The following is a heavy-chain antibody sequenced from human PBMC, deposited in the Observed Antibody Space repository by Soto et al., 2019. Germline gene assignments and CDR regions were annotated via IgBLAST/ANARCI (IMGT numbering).Heavy chain of an antibody. D-gene: IGHD3-22*01. CDR3: AAGVMGGYYDSSGYYYPSDY. CDR2: IYPGGVNI. CDR1: GYSFTSHY. Sequence: ASVKVSCKAIGYSFTSHYMHWVRQAPGQGLEWMGTIYPGGVNIGYAQKFKGRVTMTKDTSTSTVYMELSSLRSEDTAVYYCAAGVMGGYYDSSGYYYPSDYWGQG. J-gene: IGHJ4*02. V-gene: IGHV1-46*01.